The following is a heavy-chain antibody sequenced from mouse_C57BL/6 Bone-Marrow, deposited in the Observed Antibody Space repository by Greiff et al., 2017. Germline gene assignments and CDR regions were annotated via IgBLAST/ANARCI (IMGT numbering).Heavy chain of an antibody. CDR3: ANYYGSSPWYFDV. Sequence: VKLQESGPELVKPGASVKISCKASGYTFTDYYINWVKQRPGQGLEWIGWIFPGSGSTYYNEKFKGKATLTVDKSSSTAYMLLSSLTSEDSAVYFCANYYGSSPWYFDVWGTGTTVTVSS. D-gene: IGHD1-1*01. CDR1: GYTFTDYY. CDR2: IFPGSGST. J-gene: IGHJ1*03. V-gene: IGHV1-75*01.